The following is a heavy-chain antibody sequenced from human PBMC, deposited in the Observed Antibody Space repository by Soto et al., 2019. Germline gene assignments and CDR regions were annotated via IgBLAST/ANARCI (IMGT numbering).Heavy chain of an antibody. V-gene: IGHV3-30-3*01. J-gene: IGHJ4*02. D-gene: IGHD6-6*01. CDR3: AREPSIAARHIFDY. Sequence: GRSLRLSCAASGFTFSSYAMHWVRQAPGKGLEWVAVISYDGSNKYYADSVKGRFTISRDNSKNTLYLQMNSLRAEDTAVYYCAREPSIAARHIFDYWGRGTLVIVSS. CDR2: ISYDGSNK. CDR1: GFTFSSYA.